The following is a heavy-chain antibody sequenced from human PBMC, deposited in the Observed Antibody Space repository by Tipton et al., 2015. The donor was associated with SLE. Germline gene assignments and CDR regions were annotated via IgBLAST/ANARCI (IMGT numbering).Heavy chain of an antibody. CDR3: ATSPLTV. CDR1: GGFIGSSSYY. Sequence: TLSLTCSVSGGFIGSSSYYWGWIRQPPGKGLEWIGGVSYLWSTSYNATLESRVTISMDTSKKHFSLKLSSVTAADTAVYYCATSPLTVWGQGTLVTVSS. V-gene: IGHV4-39*07. CDR2: VSYLWST. J-gene: IGHJ4*02.